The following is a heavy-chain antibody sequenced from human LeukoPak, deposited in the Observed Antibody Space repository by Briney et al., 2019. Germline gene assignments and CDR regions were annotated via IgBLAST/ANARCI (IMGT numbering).Heavy chain of an antibody. V-gene: IGHV4-59*01. CDR1: GGSIVDYY. CDR2: VHHSGST. J-gene: IGHJ6*03. Sequence: SETLSLTCTVAGGSIVDYYWSWIRQPPGKRLEWIGYVHHSGSTNRNPSLASRATISVDTSKNHFSLRLRSVTAADTAVYYCARGVMGFSYYYYMDVWGKGSTVTVSS. D-gene: IGHD2-8*01. CDR3: ARGVMGFSYYYYMDV.